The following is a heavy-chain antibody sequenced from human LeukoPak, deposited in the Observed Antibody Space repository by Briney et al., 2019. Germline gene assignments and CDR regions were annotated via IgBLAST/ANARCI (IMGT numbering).Heavy chain of an antibody. CDR1: GFIFEDYA. V-gene: IGHV3-9*01. D-gene: IGHD6-19*01. CDR2: IRWNSGRI. J-gene: IGHJ1*01. CDR3: VKDWYSSQSGYYHQ. Sequence: GRSLRLSCVVSGFIFEDYAMHWVRQAPGKGLEWVSSIRWNSGRIGYVDSVKGRFTISRDNAKNSLYLEMNSLRVEDTAVYFCVKDWYSSQSGYYHQWGQGTLVTVSS.